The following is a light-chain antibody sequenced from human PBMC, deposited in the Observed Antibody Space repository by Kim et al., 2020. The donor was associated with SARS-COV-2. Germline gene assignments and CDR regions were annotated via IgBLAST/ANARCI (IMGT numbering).Light chain of an antibody. CDR3: QSYDGSRGV. CDR2: EDN. Sequence: GKTVPISCTRSGGNIAANYVQWYQQRPGSSPITVSYEDNQRPSRVPDRFSGSIDSASNSASLTISGLKTEDEADDYCQSYDGSRGVFGGGTQLTVL. V-gene: IGLV6-57*01. J-gene: IGLJ3*02. CDR1: GGNIAANY.